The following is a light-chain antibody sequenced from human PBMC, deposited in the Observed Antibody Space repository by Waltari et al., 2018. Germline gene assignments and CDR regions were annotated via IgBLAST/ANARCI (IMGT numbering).Light chain of an antibody. CDR2: LAS. Sequence: DIQMTQSPSTLSASIGDRVTITCRASQSVNQWLAWFQQKPGKAPKVLRYLASNLESGVPSRFRGSGFGTEFTLTISSLQSDDIATYYCQQYEGYPWTFGQGTKVEIK. CDR3: QQYEGYPWT. V-gene: IGKV1-5*03. J-gene: IGKJ1*01. CDR1: QSVNQW.